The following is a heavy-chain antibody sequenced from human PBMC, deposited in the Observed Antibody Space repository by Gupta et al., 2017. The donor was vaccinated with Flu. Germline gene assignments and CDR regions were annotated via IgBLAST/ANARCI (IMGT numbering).Heavy chain of an antibody. Sequence: QAPGKVLEWVSSISSSSSYIYYADSVRGRFTISRDNAKNSLYLQMNSLRAEDTAVYYCTRAWDCSGGSCYSDYWGQGALVTVSS. CDR2: ISSSSSYI. CDR3: TRAWDCSGGSCYSDY. J-gene: IGHJ4*02. V-gene: IGHV3-21*01. D-gene: IGHD2-15*01.